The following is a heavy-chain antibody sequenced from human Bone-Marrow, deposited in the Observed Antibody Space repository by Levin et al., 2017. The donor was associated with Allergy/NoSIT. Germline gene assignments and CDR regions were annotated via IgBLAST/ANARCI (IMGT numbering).Heavy chain of an antibody. Sequence: PGGSLRLSCTASGFIFGDYTLAWVRQGPGKGLEWVGFIRSKVYGGTTEYAASVKGRFTISRDDSKSIAYLQMNSLKAEDTGVYYCTRGTVRPQGGVSLYYGMDVWGQGTTVTVSS. CDR1: GFIFGDYT. J-gene: IGHJ6*02. D-gene: IGHD4-17*01. CDR2: IRSKVYGGTT. V-gene: IGHV3-49*04. CDR3: TRGTVRPQGGVSLYYGMDV.